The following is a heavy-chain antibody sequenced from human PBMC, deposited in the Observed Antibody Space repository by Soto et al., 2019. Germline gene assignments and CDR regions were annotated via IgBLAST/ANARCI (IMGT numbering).Heavy chain of an antibody. CDR3: ARQHYDILTGYYLSTYFDY. Sequence: SETLSLTCTVSGGSISSYYWSWIRQPPGKGLEWIGYIYYSGSTNYNPSLKSRVTISVDTSKNQFSLKLSSVTAADTAVYYCARQHYDILTGYYLSTYFDYWGQGTLVTVSS. CDR2: IYYSGST. CDR1: GGSISSYY. V-gene: IGHV4-59*08. J-gene: IGHJ4*02. D-gene: IGHD3-9*01.